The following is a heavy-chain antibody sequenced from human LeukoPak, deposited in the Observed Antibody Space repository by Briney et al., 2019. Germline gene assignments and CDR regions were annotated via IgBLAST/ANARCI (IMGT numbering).Heavy chain of an antibody. CDR2: IYYSGST. CDR3: ARRPYGVNWFDP. Sequence: SETLSLTCTVPGGSISSSSYYWGWIRQPPGKGLEWIGSIYYSGSTYYNPSLKSRVTISVDTSKNQFSLKLSSVTAADTAVYYCARRPYGVNWFDPWGQGTLVTVSS. D-gene: IGHD3-16*01. J-gene: IGHJ5*02. CDR1: GGSISSSSYY. V-gene: IGHV4-39*01.